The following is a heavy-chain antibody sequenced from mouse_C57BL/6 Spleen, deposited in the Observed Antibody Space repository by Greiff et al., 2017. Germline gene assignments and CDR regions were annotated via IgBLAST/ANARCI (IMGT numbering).Heavy chain of an antibody. CDR2: IYPRSGNT. Sequence: VKLMESGAELARPGASVKLSCKASGYTFTSYGISWVKQRTGQGLEWIGEIYPRSGNTYYNEKFKGKATLTADKSSSTAYMELRSLTSEDSAVYFCARSGITTVVDYLDYWGQGTTLTVSS. J-gene: IGHJ2*01. D-gene: IGHD1-1*01. CDR3: ARSGITTVVDYLDY. CDR1: GYTFTSYG. V-gene: IGHV1-81*01.